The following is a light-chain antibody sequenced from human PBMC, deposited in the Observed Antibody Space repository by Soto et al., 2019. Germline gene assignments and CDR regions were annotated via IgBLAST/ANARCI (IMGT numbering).Light chain of an antibody. V-gene: IGKV3-15*01. Sequence: IVMTQSPATLSVAPGGRVTFSGRASQGISKKVAWYQHKPGQAPRLLISAVSTGATGVPARFSGSGSGTEFTLTINSLQSEDCATYYCQQYHTWPVTVGGGTKVDSK. CDR3: QQYHTWPVT. CDR2: AVS. J-gene: IGKJ4*01. CDR1: QGISKK.